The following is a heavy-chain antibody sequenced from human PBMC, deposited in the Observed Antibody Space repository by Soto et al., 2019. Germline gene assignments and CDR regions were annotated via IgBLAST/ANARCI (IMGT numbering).Heavy chain of an antibody. Sequence: PGGSLRLSCAASGSTFSDHYMDWVRQAPGKGLEWVGRSRNKAYSYTTEYAASVRGRFTISRDGSKDSLYLEMNSLTTEDSAVYFCARESKYDDYTIMYFDYWGQGALVNVSS. V-gene: IGHV3-72*01. CDR2: SRNKAYSYTT. D-gene: IGHD4-17*01. CDR1: GSTFSDHY. J-gene: IGHJ4*02. CDR3: ARESKYDDYTIMYFDY.